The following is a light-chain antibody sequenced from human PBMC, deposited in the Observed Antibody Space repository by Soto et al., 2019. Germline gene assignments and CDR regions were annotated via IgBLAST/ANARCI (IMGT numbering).Light chain of an antibody. CDR2: AAS. J-gene: IGKJ3*01. CDR3: QQRSSWPFT. Sequence: EIVLTQSPATLSLSPGERATLSCRASQSVTNYLAWYQQKPGQAPRLLIYAASNRATGIPARFSGSGSRAAFTLTISSLEPDDCGVYYCQQRSSWPFTFGTRTKVDI. CDR1: QSVTNY. V-gene: IGKV3-11*01.